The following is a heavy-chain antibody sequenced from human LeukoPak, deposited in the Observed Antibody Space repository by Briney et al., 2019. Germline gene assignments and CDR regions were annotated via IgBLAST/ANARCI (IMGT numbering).Heavy chain of an antibody. J-gene: IGHJ4*02. V-gene: IGHV3-9*01. CDR1: GFTFDDYA. Sequence: GGSLRLSCAASGFTFDDYAMHWVRQAPGKGLEWVSGISWNSGSIGYADSVKGRFTISRDNAKNSLYLQMNSLRAEDTALYYCAKDGDSYGSDYWGQGTLVTVSS. CDR3: AKDGDSYGSDY. D-gene: IGHD5-18*01. CDR2: ISWNSGSI.